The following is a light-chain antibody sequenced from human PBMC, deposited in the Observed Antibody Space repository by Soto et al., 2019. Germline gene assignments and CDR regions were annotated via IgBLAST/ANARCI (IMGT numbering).Light chain of an antibody. CDR1: SSDVGSYNL. V-gene: IGLV2-23*03. CDR3: CSYSGSSTFVV. J-gene: IGLJ2*01. CDR2: EGS. Sequence: QSALTQPASVSGSPGQSITISCTGTSSDVGSYNLVSWYQQHPGKAPKLMIYEGSKRPSGVSNRFSGSKSGNTASLTISGLQAADEADDYCCSYSGSSTFVVFGGGTKLTVL.